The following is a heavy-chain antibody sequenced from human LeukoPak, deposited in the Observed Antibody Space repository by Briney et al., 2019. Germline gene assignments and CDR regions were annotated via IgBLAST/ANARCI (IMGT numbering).Heavy chain of an antibody. CDR3: ANPGSGWTRGGFDY. D-gene: IGHD6-19*01. V-gene: IGHV3-33*06. CDR2: IWYDGSNK. J-gene: IGHJ4*02. CDR1: ESTINTYG. Sequence: GGSLRLSCVVPESTINTYGFHWIRQVPGKGLEWVAVIWYDGSNKYYADSVKGRFTISRDNSKNTLYLQMNSLRAEDTAVYYCANPGSGWTRGGFDYWGQGTLVTVSS.